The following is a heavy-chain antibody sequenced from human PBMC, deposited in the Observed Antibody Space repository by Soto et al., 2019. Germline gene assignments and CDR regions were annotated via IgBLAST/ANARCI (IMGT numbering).Heavy chain of an antibody. CDR2: IYYSGST. CDR1: GGSISRSSYY. D-gene: IGHD4-17*01. CDR3: ARHDYGGFGL. V-gene: IGHV4-39*01. Sequence: QLQLQESGPGLVKPSETLSLTCTVSGGSISRSSYYWGWIRQPPGKGLEWIGSIYYSGSTYYNPSLKSRVTISVDTYKNQFSLELSSVSAADTAVYYCARHDYGGFGLWGQGTLVTVAS. J-gene: IGHJ4*02.